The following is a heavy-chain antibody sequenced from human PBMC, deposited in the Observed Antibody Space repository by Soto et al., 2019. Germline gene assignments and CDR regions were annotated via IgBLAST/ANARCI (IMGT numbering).Heavy chain of an antibody. CDR2: ISSNGGST. J-gene: IGHJ5*02. D-gene: IGHD3-22*01. CDR1: GFTFSSYA. Sequence: PGGSLRLSCSASGFTFSSYAMHWVRQAPGKGLEYVSAISSNGGSTYYADSVKGRFTISRDNSKNTLYLQMSSLRAEDTAVYYCAPRIYYDSPPSPNWFDPWGQGTLVTVSS. V-gene: IGHV3-64D*06. CDR3: APRIYYDSPPSPNWFDP.